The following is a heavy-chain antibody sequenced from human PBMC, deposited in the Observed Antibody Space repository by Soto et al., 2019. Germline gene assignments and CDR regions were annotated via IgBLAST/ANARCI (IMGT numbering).Heavy chain of an antibody. D-gene: IGHD3-3*01. CDR3: ARDEVRYYDFLGGYSEVGYYSGMDV. CDR2: IIPIFGTA. Sequence: SVKVSCKASGGTFSSYSISWVRQAPGQGLEWMGGIIPIFGTANYAQKFQGRVTITADESTSTAYMELSSLRSEDTAVYYCARDEVRYYDFLGGYSEVGYYSGMDVWGQGTTVTVSS. V-gene: IGHV1-69*13. J-gene: IGHJ6*02. CDR1: GGTFSSYS.